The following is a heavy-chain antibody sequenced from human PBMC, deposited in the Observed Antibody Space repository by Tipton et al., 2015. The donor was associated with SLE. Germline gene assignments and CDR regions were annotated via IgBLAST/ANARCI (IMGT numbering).Heavy chain of an antibody. J-gene: IGHJ6*02. V-gene: IGHV3-11*01. CDR1: GFSVSDHY. CDR3: SRGGNGGSSSYYYYYGVDV. Sequence: SLRLSCAASGFSVSDHYMTWIRQAPGKGLEWVSHSSSSGSTIAYADSVKGRFTITRDNAKNSLYLQMDSLRVEDTALYYCSRGGNGGSSSYYYYYGVDVWGQGTTVTVSS. CDR2: SSSSGSTI. D-gene: IGHD4-23*01.